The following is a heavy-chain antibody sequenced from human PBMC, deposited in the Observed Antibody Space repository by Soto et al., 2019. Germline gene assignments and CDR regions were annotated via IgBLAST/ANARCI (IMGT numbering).Heavy chain of an antibody. Sequence: PSETLSLTCAVSGGSISSGDYSWNWIRQPPGKGLEWIGEINHSGSTNYNPSLKSRVTISVDTSKNQFSLKLSSVTAADTAVYYCATGFKRRNDFAHYFDYWGQGTLVTVSS. V-gene: IGHV4-30-2*01. J-gene: IGHJ4*02. CDR3: ATGFKRRNDFAHYFDY. CDR2: INHSGST. CDR1: GGSISSGDYS. D-gene: IGHD2-21*02.